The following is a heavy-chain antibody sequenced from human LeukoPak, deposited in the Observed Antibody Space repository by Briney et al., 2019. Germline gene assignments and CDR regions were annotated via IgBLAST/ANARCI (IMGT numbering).Heavy chain of an antibody. CDR2: IIPIFGTT. Sequence: ASVKVSCKASGGTFSSSAIIWVRQAPGQGLGWMGGIIPIFGTTNYAQKFQGRVTITADEFTSTAYMELSSLRSEDTAVYYCARGGSYLSAFDIWGQGTMVTVSS. D-gene: IGHD1-26*01. V-gene: IGHV1-69*13. CDR3: ARGGSYLSAFDI. CDR1: GGTFSSSA. J-gene: IGHJ3*02.